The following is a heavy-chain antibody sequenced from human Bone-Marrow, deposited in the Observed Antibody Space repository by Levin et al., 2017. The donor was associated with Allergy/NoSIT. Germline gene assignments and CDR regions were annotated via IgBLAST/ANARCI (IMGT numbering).Heavy chain of an antibody. Sequence: GGSLRLSCAASGFTFISYAMHWVRQAPGKGLEWVAVTSSDGSNTFYADSVKGRSTISRDNSKSTLYLQMNSLRVEDTALDYCARVGGSGTYLRWSFDSWGQGTLVTVSS. J-gene: IGHJ4*02. CDR3: ARVGGSGTYLRWSFDS. CDR2: TSSDGSNT. D-gene: IGHD3-10*01. V-gene: IGHV3-30*03. CDR1: GFTFISYA.